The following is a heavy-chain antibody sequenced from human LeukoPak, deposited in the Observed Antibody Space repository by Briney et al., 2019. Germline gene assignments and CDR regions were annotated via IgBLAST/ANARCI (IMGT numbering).Heavy chain of an antibody. Sequence: ASVKVSCKTSGYTFIIYDINWVRQATGQGLEWMGWINTNTGNPTYAQGFTGRFVFSLDTSVSTAYLQISSLKAEDTAVYYCARGSWGLGRYGFDVWGQGTMVTVSS. CDR1: GYTFIIYD. V-gene: IGHV7-4-1*02. D-gene: IGHD3-10*01. CDR2: INTNTGNP. CDR3: ARGSWGLGRYGFDV. J-gene: IGHJ3*01.